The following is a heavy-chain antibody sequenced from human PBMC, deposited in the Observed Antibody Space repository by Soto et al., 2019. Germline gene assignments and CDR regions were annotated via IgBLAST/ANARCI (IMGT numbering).Heavy chain of an antibody. CDR1: GFSLXTSGVG. V-gene: IGHV2-5*02. D-gene: IGHD3-22*01. J-gene: IGHJ4*02. CDR2: IFWDDDK. Sequence: SGPTLVNPTQTLPLXCTFSGFSLXTSGVGVGWIRQPPGKALEWLALIFWDDDKRYSPSLKSRITVTKDTSKNEVGLTMTSMDPVDTATYYCAHFTNSFDSSGYYLYYFEYWGQGTPVTVSS. CDR3: AHFTNSFDSSGYYLYYFEY.